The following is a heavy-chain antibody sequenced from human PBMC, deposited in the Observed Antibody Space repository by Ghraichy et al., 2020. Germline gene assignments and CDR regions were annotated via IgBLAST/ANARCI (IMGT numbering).Heavy chain of an antibody. CDR2: IYHSGST. J-gene: IGHJ6*02. Sequence: SQTLSLTCAVSGYSISSGYYWGWIRQPPGKGLEWIGSIYHSGSTYYNPSLKSRVTISVDTSKNQFSLKLSSVTAADTAVYYCAREARVTTPGDYYYGMDVWGQGTTVTVSS. CDR3: AREARVTTPGDYYYGMDV. CDR1: GYSISSGYY. V-gene: IGHV4-38-2*02. D-gene: IGHD4-17*01.